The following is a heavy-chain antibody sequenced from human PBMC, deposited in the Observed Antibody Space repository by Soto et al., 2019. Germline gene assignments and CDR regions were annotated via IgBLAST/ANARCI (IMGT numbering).Heavy chain of an antibody. V-gene: IGHV3-33*01. D-gene: IGHD3-10*01. Sequence: GGSLRLSCAASGFTFSSYGMHWVRQAPGKGLEWVAVIWYDGSNKYYADSVKGRFTISRDNSKNTLYLQMNSLRAEDTAVYYCARDGGELNPFDYWGQGTLVTVSS. CDR3: ARDGGELNPFDY. CDR2: IWYDGSNK. J-gene: IGHJ4*02. CDR1: GFTFSSYG.